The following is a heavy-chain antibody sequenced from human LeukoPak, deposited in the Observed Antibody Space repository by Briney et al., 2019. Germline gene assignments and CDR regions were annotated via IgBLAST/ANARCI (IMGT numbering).Heavy chain of an antibody. CDR3: AKDRDYYDSSGYSESY. J-gene: IGHJ4*02. V-gene: IGHV3-23*01. CDR1: GFTFSSYA. Sequence: PGGSLRLSCAASGFTFSSYAMSWVRQAPGKGLEWVSAISGSGGSTYYADSVKGRFTISRDNSKNTLYLQMNSLRAEDTAVYYCAKDRDYYDSSGYSESYWGQGTLVTVSS. CDR2: ISGSGGST. D-gene: IGHD3-22*01.